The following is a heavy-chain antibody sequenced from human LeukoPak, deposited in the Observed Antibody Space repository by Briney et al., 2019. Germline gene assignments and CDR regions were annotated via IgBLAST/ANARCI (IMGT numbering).Heavy chain of an antibody. CDR2: ISSSAGTT. CDR1: GFTFSSYE. J-gene: IGHJ4*02. D-gene: IGHD5-18*01. Sequence: GGSLRLSCAASGFTFSSYEMNWVRQAPGEGLEWVSYISSSAGTTYYADSVKGRFTISRDNAKNSLYLQMNSLRAEDTAVYFCARQQQQLWYDWGQGTPVTVSS. V-gene: IGHV3-48*03. CDR3: ARQQQQLWYD.